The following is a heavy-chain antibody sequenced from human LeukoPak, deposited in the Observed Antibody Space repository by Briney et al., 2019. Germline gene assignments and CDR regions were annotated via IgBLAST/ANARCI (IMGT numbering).Heavy chain of an antibody. D-gene: IGHD3-10*01. CDR2: ISSSSRHI. CDR1: EFSFSNYS. Sequence: PGGSLRLSCAASEFSFSNYSMNWVRQALGKGLQWVSSISSSSRHISYADSVKGRLTISRDNAKNSLYLQMNSLRAEDTAVYYCARDHYVSGGYGGGFGMDVWGQGTTVTVSS. J-gene: IGHJ6*02. CDR3: ARDHYVSGGYGGGFGMDV. V-gene: IGHV3-21*01.